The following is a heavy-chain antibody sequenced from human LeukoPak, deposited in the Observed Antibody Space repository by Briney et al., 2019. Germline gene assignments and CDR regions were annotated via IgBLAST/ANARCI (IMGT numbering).Heavy chain of an antibody. J-gene: IGHJ4*02. CDR2: IYYSGST. CDR3: ARGHWGLESY. V-gene: IGHV4-59*08. CDR1: GGSISSYY. D-gene: IGHD7-27*01. Sequence: SETLSLTCTVSGGSISSYYWSWIRQPPGKGLEWIGYIYYSGSTNYNPSLKSRVTISVDTSKNQFSLKLSSVTAADTAVYYCARGHWGLESYWGQGTLVTVSS.